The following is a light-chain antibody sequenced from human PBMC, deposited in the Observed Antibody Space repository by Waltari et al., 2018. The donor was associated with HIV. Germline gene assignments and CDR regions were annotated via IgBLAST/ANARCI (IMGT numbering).Light chain of an antibody. Sequence: QSALTQPASVSGSPGQSITISCTGTSSDVGSYNLVSWYQQHPGKAPKLRIYEGSKRPSGVSNRFSGSKSGNTASLTIPGLQAEDEADYYCCSYAGTSPYVFGTGTKVTVL. J-gene: IGLJ1*01. CDR3: CSYAGTSPYV. CDR2: EGS. CDR1: SSDVGSYNL. V-gene: IGLV2-23*01.